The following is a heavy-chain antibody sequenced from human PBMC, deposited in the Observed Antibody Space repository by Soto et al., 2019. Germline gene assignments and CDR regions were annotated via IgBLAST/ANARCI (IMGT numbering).Heavy chain of an antibody. Sequence: GGSLRLSCAASGFTFSSYAMSWVRQAPGKGVEWVSAISGSGGSTYYADSVKGRFTISRDNSKNTLYLQMNSLRAEDTAVYYCAKDPRYYDFWSGYYGWGQGTLVTVSS. CDR1: GFTFSSYA. D-gene: IGHD3-3*01. CDR3: AKDPRYYDFWSGYYG. J-gene: IGHJ4*02. V-gene: IGHV3-23*01. CDR2: ISGSGGST.